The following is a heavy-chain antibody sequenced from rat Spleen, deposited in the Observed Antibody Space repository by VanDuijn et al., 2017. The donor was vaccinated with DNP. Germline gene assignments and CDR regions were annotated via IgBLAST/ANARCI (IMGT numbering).Heavy chain of an antibody. V-gene: IGHV5S10*01. CDR2: IIYDGSST. J-gene: IGHJ3*01. CDR1: GLTFTNYD. Sequence: EVQLVESGGGLVQPGRSLKLSCAASGLTFTNYDMVWVRQAPTKGLEWVATIIYDGSSTYYRDSVRGRFTISRDYARSTLYLQIDSLRSEDTATYYCATDPTEGPLNWLAYWGQGTLVTVSS. CDR3: ATDPTEGPLNWLAY. D-gene: IGHD1-11*01.